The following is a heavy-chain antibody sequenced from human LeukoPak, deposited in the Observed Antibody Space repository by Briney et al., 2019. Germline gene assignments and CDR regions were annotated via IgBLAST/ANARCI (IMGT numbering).Heavy chain of an antibody. CDR1: GGSFSGYY. D-gene: IGHD2-15*01. Sequence: SETLSLTCAVYGGSFSGYYWSWIRQPPGKGLEWIGYIYYSGTTYYNPSLESRVTMSVDTSKNQFSLKLSSVTAADAAVYYCARYRDSGGRLAFDIWGQGTVVTVSS. V-gene: IGHV4-34*10. J-gene: IGHJ3*02. CDR2: IYYSGTT. CDR3: ARYRDSGGRLAFDI.